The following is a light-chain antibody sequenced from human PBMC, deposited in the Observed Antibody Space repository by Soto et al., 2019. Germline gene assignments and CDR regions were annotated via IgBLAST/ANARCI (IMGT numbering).Light chain of an antibody. V-gene: IGKV3-20*01. J-gene: IGKJ1*01. Sequence: EIVLSQSPGTLSLSPGERATLSCRASQSVSGSFLAWYQQKPGQAPRLLIYGASSRATGIPDRFSGSGSGTDFTLTISGLEPEDFAVYYCQHFGNSLWTFGQGTKVDI. CDR3: QHFGNSLWT. CDR1: QSVSGSF. CDR2: GAS.